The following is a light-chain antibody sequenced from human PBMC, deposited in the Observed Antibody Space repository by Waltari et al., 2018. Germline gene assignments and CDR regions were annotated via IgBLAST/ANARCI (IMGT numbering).Light chain of an antibody. V-gene: IGLV4-69*01. CDR3: QTGGHGTWV. Sequence: QLVLTQSPSASASLGASVKLTCTLSSGHSTNIIARLQQQPEKGPRYLMNVNSGGSHNKGVGIPCRFSGSSSGAERYLTISSLQSEDEADYYWQTGGHGTWVFGGGTRLTVL. J-gene: IGLJ3*02. CDR2: VNSGGSH. CDR1: SGHSTNI.